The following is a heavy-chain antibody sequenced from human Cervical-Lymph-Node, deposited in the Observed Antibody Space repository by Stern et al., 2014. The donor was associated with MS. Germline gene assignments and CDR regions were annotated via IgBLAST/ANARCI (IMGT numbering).Heavy chain of an antibody. V-gene: IGHV3-23*04. CDR1: GFTFSSYA. Sequence: MQLVESGGGLVQPGGSLRLSCAASGFTFSSYAMSWVRQAPGKGLEWVSAISGSGGSTYYADSVKGRFTISRDNSKNTLYLQMNSLRAEDTAVYYCAKGWGYGDYAYWYFDLWGRGTLVTVSS. CDR3: AKGWGYGDYAYWYFDL. D-gene: IGHD4-17*01. CDR2: ISGSGGST. J-gene: IGHJ2*01.